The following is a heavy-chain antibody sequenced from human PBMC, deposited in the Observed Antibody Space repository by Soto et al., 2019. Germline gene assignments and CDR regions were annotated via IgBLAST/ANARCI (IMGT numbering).Heavy chain of an antibody. J-gene: IGHJ4*02. CDR2: IYYRGNT. CDR3: AREGGGYCSGGSCQVDY. Sequence: SETLSLTCTVSGGSISSYYWSWIRQPPGKGLEWIGSIYYRGNTYYNPSLKSRVTISVDTSKNQFSLKLSSVTAADTAVYYCAREGGGYCSGGSCQVDYWGQGTLVTVS. V-gene: IGHV4-39*02. D-gene: IGHD2-15*01. CDR1: GGSISSYY.